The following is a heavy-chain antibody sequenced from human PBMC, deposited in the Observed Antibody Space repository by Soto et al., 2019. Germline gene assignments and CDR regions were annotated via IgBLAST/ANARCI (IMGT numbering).Heavy chain of an antibody. V-gene: IGHV5-10-1*01. D-gene: IGHD3-16*01. J-gene: IGHJ6*02. CDR1: GYSFTTYW. CDR2: IDPTDSYT. CDR3: ARFRLITDFYGMDV. Sequence: GESLKISCNTSGYSFTTYWISWVRQMPGKGLEWMGRIDPTDSYTNYNPSFQGHVTISADKSISTAYLHWGSLQASDTAIYYCARFRLITDFYGMDVWGQGTAVTVSS.